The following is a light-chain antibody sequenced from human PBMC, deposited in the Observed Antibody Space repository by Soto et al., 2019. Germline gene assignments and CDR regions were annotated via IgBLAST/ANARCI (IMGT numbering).Light chain of an antibody. CDR1: RSNIGSNA. CDR2: SNY. Sequence: QSVLTQAPSASGTPGQRVTISCSGSRSNIGSNAVNWYQQLPGTAPKLLIYSNYQRPSGVPDRFSGSKSGTSASLAISGLQSDDEADYYCAAWDDNLNVVFGGGTQLTVL. V-gene: IGLV1-44*01. CDR3: AAWDDNLNVV. J-gene: IGLJ2*01.